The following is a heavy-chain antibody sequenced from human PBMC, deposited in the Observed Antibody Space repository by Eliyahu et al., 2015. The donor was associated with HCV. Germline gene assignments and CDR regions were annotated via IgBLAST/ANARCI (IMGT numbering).Heavy chain of an antibody. V-gene: IGHV3-23*01. J-gene: IGHJ4*01. CDR1: GFXFSSXA. CDR2: ISGSGGST. D-gene: IGHD5-12*01. CDR3: AKGGYN. Sequence: EVQLLESGGGLVQPGXXLRLSCAAXGFXFSSXAXSWVXQAPGKGLEWVSAISGSGGSTYYADSVKGRFTISRDNSKNTLYLQMNSLRAEDTAVYYCAKGGYNWGQGTLVTVSS.